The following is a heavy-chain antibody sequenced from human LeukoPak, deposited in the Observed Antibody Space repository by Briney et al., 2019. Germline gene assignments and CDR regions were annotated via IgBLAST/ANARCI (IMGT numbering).Heavy chain of an antibody. CDR3: ARATWIQLWLIDY. Sequence: GGSLRLSCAASGFTFSSYWMHWVRQAPGKGLVWISRINSDGSSTSYADSVKGRFTISRDNAKNTLYLQMNSLRAEDTAVYYCARATWIQLWLIDYWGQGTLVTVSS. V-gene: IGHV3-74*01. D-gene: IGHD5-18*01. CDR2: INSDGSST. CDR1: GFTFSSYW. J-gene: IGHJ4*02.